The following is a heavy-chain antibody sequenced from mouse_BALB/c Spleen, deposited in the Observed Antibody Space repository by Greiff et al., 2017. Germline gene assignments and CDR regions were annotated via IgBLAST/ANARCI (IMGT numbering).Heavy chain of an antibody. V-gene: IGHV1-4*01. D-gene: IGHD2-12*01. J-gene: IGHJ4*01. CDR2: INPSSGYT. Sequence: QVQLQQSGAELARPGASVKMSCKASGYTFTSYTMHWVKQRPGQGLEWIGYINPSSGYTNYNQKFKDKATLTADKSSSTAYMQLSSLTSEDSAVYYCARSRYRYDVYYYAMDYWGQGTSVTVSS. CDR1: GYTFTSYT. CDR3: ARSRYRYDVYYYAMDY.